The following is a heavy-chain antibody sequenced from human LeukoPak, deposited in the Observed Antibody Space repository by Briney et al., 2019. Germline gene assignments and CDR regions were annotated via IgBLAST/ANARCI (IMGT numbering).Heavy chain of an antibody. D-gene: IGHD3-22*01. CDR3: ASLGRYYYDSSGYYSHDY. CDR2: INAGNGYT. CDR1: GYSFTSYA. V-gene: IGHV1-3*01. Sequence: ASVNVSCKASGYSFTSYAMHWVRQAPGQRLEWMGWINAGNGYTKYSQKFQGRVTITRDTSASTAYLELSSLRSEDTAVYYCASLGRYYYDSSGYYSHDYWGQGTLVTVSS. J-gene: IGHJ4*02.